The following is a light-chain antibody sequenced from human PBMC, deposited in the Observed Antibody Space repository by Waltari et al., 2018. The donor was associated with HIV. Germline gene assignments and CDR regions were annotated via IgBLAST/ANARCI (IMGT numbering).Light chain of an antibody. CDR2: EVS. CDR1: INTYNY. J-gene: IGLJ2*01. V-gene: IGLV2-14*01. CDR3: SSYRGSSTV. Sequence: QSALTQPAPVSGSPGQSITISCTGVINTYNYVSWYQQLPGKAPKLMIFEVSNRPSGISNRFSGSKSGNTASLTISGLQAEDEADYYCSSYRGSSTVFGGGTKLTVL.